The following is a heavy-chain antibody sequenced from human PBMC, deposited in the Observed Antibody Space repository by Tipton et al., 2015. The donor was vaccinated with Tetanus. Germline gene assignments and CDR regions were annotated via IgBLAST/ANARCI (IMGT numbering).Heavy chain of an antibody. CDR2: IYFNGST. CDR1: GGSISSYY. CDR3: ARAGGGSWGNFDY. Sequence: TLSLTCTVSGGSISSYYWSWIRQPPGKGLEWIGYIYFNGSTNYNPSLKSRVTISVDRSKNQFSLKLSSVTAADTAVYYCARAGGGSWGNFDYWGQGTLVTVSS. V-gene: IGHV4-59*08. J-gene: IGHJ4*02. D-gene: IGHD6-13*01.